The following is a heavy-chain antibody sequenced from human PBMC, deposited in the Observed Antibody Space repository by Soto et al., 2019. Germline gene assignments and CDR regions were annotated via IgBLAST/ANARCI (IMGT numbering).Heavy chain of an antibody. CDR3: ARHQLFLEWLSELSFAY. D-gene: IGHD3-3*01. CDR2: ISGSGGST. V-gene: IGHV3-23*01. Sequence: EVQLLESGGGLVQPGGSLRLSCAASGFTFSSYAMSWVRQAPGKGLEWVSAISGSGGSTYYADSVKGRFTISRDNSKNTVFLQMNSLRGEDTAVYFCARHQLFLEWLSELSFAYWGQGTLVTVSS. CDR1: GFTFSSYA. J-gene: IGHJ4*02.